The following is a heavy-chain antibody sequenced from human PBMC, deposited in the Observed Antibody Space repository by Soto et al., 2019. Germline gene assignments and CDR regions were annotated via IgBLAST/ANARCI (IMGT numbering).Heavy chain of an antibody. CDR3: ARSQDYYDSSGYGY. J-gene: IGHJ4*02. CDR2: IIPIFGTA. V-gene: IGHV1-69*06. Sequence: QVQLVQSGAEVKKPGSSVKVSCKASGGTFSSYAISWVRQAPGQGLEWMGGIIPIFGTANYAQKFQGRVTITADKSTSTAYMELSSLSSEDTAVYYCARSQDYYDSSGYGYWGQGPLVTVSS. D-gene: IGHD3-22*01. CDR1: GGTFSSYA.